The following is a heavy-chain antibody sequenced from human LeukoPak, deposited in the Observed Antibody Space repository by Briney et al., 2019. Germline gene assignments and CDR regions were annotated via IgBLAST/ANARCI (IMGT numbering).Heavy chain of an antibody. D-gene: IGHD4-17*01. V-gene: IGHV3-23*01. CDR1: GFTFSSYA. CDR3: AKDPTDYGDYDWYFDL. J-gene: IGHJ2*01. CDR2: ISGSGGST. Sequence: GGSLRLSCAASGFTFSSYAMSWVRQAPGKGLEWVSAISGSGGSTYYADSVKGRFTISRDNSKNTLYLQMNSLRAEDTAVYYCAKDPTDYGDYDWYFDLWGRGTLVTLSS.